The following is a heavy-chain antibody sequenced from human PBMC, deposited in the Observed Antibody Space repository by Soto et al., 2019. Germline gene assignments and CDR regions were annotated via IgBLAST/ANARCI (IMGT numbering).Heavy chain of an antibody. CDR2: IYYSGST. D-gene: IGHD3-10*01. CDR3: ARHGSGFGDTAVGFEFDY. V-gene: IGHV4-39*01. J-gene: IGHJ4*02. Sequence: SETLSLPCTVSGGSISSSSYYWGWIRQPPGKGLEWIGSIYYSGSTYYNPSLKSRVTISVDTSKNQFSLKLSSVTAADTAVYYCARHGSGFGDTAVGFEFDYWGQGTLVTVSS. CDR1: GGSISSSSYY.